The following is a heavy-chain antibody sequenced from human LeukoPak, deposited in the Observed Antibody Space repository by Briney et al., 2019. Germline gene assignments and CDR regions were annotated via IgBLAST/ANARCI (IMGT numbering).Heavy chain of an antibody. Sequence: GGSLRLSCAASGFTFSAYAMHWVRQAPGKGLELVALISYDGSNKYYADSVKGRFTISRDNSKNTLYLQMNSLRAEDTAVYYCARGRPHGNDYWGQGTLVTVSS. V-gene: IGHV3-30-3*01. CDR3: ARGRPHGNDY. CDR1: GFTFSAYA. CDR2: ISYDGSNK. J-gene: IGHJ4*02. D-gene: IGHD4-23*01.